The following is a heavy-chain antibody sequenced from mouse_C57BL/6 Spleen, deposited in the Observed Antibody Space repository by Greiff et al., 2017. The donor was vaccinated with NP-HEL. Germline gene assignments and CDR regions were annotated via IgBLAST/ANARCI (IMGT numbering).Heavy chain of an antibody. D-gene: IGHD1-1*01. J-gene: IGHJ2*01. CDR3: ASIKIDYGSSYYFDY. Sequence: QVQLQQSGAELVKPGASVKISCKASGYAFSSYWMNWVKQRPGKGLEWIGQIYPGDGDTNYNGKFKGKATLTADKSSSTAYMQLSSLTSEDSAVYFCASIKIDYGSSYYFDYWGQGTTLTVSS. CDR2: IYPGDGDT. V-gene: IGHV1-80*01. CDR1: GYAFSSYW.